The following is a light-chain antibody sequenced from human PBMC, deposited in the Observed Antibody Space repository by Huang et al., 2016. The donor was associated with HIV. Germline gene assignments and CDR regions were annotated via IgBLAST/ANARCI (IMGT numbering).Light chain of an antibody. V-gene: IGKV2-29*02. J-gene: IGKJ4*01. Sequence: DIVMTQTPLSLSVTPGQPASISCKSSQSLMHSDGKTYLYWYLQKPGQSPQLLIYDISSRFTGVPDRFSGSGSGTDFTLKISRVEAEDFGVYYCMQAIQLPHTFGGGTKVDIK. CDR2: DIS. CDR1: QSLMHSDGKTY. CDR3: MQAIQLPHT.